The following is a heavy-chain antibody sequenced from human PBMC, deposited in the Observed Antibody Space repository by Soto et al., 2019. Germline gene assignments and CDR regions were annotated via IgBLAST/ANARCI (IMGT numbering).Heavy chain of an antibody. J-gene: IGHJ4*02. V-gene: IGHV5-10-1*01. CDR2: IDPSDSST. CDR3: ARVIKMAPPHTHYFDY. Sequence: EEDRKISCKGSGFSSTSYWITWVRQMPGKGLEWVARIDPSDSSTNYSPSFRGHVIISADRSSNTAYLQWSSLRASDTAMYHCARVIKMAPPHTHYFDYWGQGIFVTLS. CDR1: GFSSTSYW.